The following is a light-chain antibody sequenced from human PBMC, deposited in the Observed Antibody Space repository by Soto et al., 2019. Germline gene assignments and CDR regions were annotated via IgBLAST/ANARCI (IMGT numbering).Light chain of an antibody. J-gene: IGLJ1*01. V-gene: IGLV2-14*01. Sequence: QSVLTQPASVSGSPGQSITISCTGSSSDIGAYNYVSWYQQHPGKAPKLLSYDVNYRPSGVSNRLSGSKSGNTASLTISGLQAEDEADYYCSSYAISSAYVFGTGTKLTVL. CDR2: DVN. CDR3: SSYAISSAYV. CDR1: SSDIGAYNY.